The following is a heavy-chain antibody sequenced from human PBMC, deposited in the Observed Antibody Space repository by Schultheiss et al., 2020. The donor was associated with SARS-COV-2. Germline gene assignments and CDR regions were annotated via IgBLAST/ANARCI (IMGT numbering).Heavy chain of an antibody. Sequence: LSLTCAASGFTFSSYAMSWVRQAPGKGLEWVSAISGSGGSTYYADSVKGRFTISRDNSKNTLYLQMNSLRAEDTAVYYCAKDQVPVTIVVVPAAPVYWGQGTLVTVSS. J-gene: IGHJ4*02. CDR3: AKDQVPVTIVVVPAAPVY. CDR1: GFTFSSYA. CDR2: ISGSGGST. V-gene: IGHV3-23*01. D-gene: IGHD2-2*01.